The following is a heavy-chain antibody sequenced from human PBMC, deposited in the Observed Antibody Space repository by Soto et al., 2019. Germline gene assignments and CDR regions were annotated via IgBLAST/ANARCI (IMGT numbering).Heavy chain of an antibody. J-gene: IGHJ3*02. CDR1: GFTFSSYS. D-gene: IGHD3-9*01. Sequence: EVQLVESGGGLVKPGGSLRLSCAASGFTFSSYSMNWVRQAPGKGLEWVSSISSSSSYIYYADSVKGRFTISRDNAKNSLYMQMNSLRAEDTAVYYCARDPGQYYDMLTGYYEDAFDIWGQGTMVTVSS. V-gene: IGHV3-21*01. CDR2: ISSSSSYI. CDR3: ARDPGQYYDMLTGYYEDAFDI.